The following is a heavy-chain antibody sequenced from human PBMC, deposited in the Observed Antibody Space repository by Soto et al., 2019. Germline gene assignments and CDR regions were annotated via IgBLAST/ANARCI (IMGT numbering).Heavy chain of an antibody. D-gene: IGHD5-12*01. CDR2: IYYSGNT. CDR1: GGSISSTSYY. Sequence: SETLSLTCTVSGGSISSTSYYWGWIRQPPGKGLEWIGSIYYSGNTYYNPSLKSRVTISVDTSKNQFSVKLSSVTAADTAVYYCARLSLRFYFDYWGQGTLVTVSS. V-gene: IGHV4-39*01. J-gene: IGHJ4*02. CDR3: ARLSLRFYFDY.